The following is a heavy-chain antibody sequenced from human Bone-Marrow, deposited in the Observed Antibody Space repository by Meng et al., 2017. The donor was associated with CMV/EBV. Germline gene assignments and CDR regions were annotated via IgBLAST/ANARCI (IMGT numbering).Heavy chain of an antibody. CDR2: VIQDGSEK. V-gene: IGHV3-7*01. Sequence: GGSLRLSCATSGFTFSNFWMTWVRQAPGKGLEWVANVIQDGSEKLYVDSVKGRFTVSRDNDKKSLYLQMNSLGAEDTAVYYCARGDSGRDAFDNWGQGTMVTVSS. D-gene: IGHD1-26*01. CDR3: ARGDSGRDAFDN. CDR1: GFTFSNFW. J-gene: IGHJ3*02.